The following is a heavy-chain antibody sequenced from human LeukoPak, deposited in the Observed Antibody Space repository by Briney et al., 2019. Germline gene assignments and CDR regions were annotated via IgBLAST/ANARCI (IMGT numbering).Heavy chain of an antibody. CDR1: GFTFSNYA. V-gene: IGHV3-30-3*01. CDR3: ARELQLLWFGEFDF. Sequence: EGSLRLSCATSGFTFSNYAMHWDRQAPGKGLEWVAVISNDGNNKHYIDSVKGRFTISRDNAKNSLYLQMNSLRAEDTAVYYCARELQLLWFGEFDFWGQGTLV. J-gene: IGHJ4*02. CDR2: ISNDGNNK. D-gene: IGHD3-10*01.